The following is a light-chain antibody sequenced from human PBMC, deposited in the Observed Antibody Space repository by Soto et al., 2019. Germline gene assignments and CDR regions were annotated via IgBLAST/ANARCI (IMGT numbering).Light chain of an antibody. CDR3: QHYGSSPTP. J-gene: IGKJ2*01. CDR1: QSVSSSY. Sequence: EIVLTQSPGTLSLSPGERATLSCRASQSVSSSYLAWYQQNAGQAPRLLIYGASTRATGIPDRFSGSGSGTDFTLTISRLKPEDFSMYYGQHYGSSPTPFGQGTKVEMK. V-gene: IGKV3-20*01. CDR2: GAS.